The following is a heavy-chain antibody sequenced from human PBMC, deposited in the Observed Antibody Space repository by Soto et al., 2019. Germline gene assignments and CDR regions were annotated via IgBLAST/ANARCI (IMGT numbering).Heavy chain of an antibody. Sequence: ASVKVSCKASGYTFTGYYMHWVRQAPGQGLEWMGWINPNSGGTNYAQKFQGWVTMTRDTSISTAYMELSRLRSDDTAVYYCARDTSSGYSYGSDAFDIWGQGTMVTVSS. CDR2: INPNSGGT. J-gene: IGHJ3*02. CDR1: GYTFTGYY. D-gene: IGHD5-18*01. V-gene: IGHV1-2*04. CDR3: ARDTSSGYSYGSDAFDI.